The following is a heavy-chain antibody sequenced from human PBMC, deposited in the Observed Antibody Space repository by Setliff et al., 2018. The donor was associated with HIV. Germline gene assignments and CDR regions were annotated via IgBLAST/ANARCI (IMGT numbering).Heavy chain of an antibody. Sequence: ASVKVSCKASGGTFSSYAISWVRQAPGQGLEWMGGIIPILGIANYAQKFQGRVTITADKSTSTAYMELSSLRSEDTAVYYCAARASCSSTSCYPYYFDYWGQGTLVTVSS. D-gene: IGHD2-2*01. J-gene: IGHJ4*02. CDR2: IIPILGIA. CDR1: GGTFSSYA. CDR3: AARASCSSTSCYPYYFDY. V-gene: IGHV1-69*10.